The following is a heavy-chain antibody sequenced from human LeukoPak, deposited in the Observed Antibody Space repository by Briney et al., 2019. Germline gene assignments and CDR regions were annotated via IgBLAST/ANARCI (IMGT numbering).Heavy chain of an antibody. V-gene: IGHV1-69*04. CDR1: GGTFSSYA. J-gene: IGHJ4*02. Sequence: GASVKVSCKASGGTFSSYAISWVRQAPGQGLEWMGRIIPILGIANYAQKFQGRVTITADKSTSTAYMELSSLRSEDPAVYYCARGITGTRGGYYFDYWGQGTLVTVSS. CDR3: ARGITGTRGGYYFDY. CDR2: IIPILGIA. D-gene: IGHD1-20*01.